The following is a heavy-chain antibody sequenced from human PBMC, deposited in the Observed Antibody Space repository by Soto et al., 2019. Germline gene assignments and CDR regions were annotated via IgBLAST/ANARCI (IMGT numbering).Heavy chain of an antibody. CDR1: GFTFSSYS. D-gene: IGHD2-2*01. Sequence: GGSLRLSCAASGFTFSSYSMNWVRQAPGKGLEWVSSISSSSSYIYYADSVKGRFTISRDNSKNSLYLQMNSLRSEDTAVYYCARDLRRSIVVVPAAGDGRFDPWGQGTLVTVSS. CDR2: ISSSSSYI. V-gene: IGHV3-21*01. J-gene: IGHJ5*02. CDR3: ARDLRRSIVVVPAAGDGRFDP.